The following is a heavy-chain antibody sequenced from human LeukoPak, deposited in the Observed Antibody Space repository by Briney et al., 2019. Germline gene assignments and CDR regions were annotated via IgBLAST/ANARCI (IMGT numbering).Heavy chain of an antibody. V-gene: IGHV4-34*01. CDR2: INHSGST. CDR1: GGSFSGYY. J-gene: IGHJ4*02. Sequence: SETLSLTCAVHGGSFSGYYWSWIRQPPGKGLEWIGEINHSGSTNYNPSLKSRVTISVDTSKNQFSLKLSSVTAADTAVYYCARTGLRRLYFDYWGQGTLVTVSS. D-gene: IGHD4-17*01. CDR3: ARTGLRRLYFDY.